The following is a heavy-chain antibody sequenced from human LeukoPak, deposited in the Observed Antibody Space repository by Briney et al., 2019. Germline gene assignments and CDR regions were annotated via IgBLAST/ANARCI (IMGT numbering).Heavy chain of an antibody. V-gene: IGHV3-21*01. CDR2: ISSSSSYI. D-gene: IGHD3-9*01. CDR3: ARDSDWDDAFDI. CDR1: GFTFSSYS. J-gene: IGHJ3*02. Sequence: GGSLRLSCAASGFTFSSYSMNWVRQAPGKGLEWVSSISSSSSYIYYADSVKGRLTISRDNAKNSLYLQMNSLRAEDTAVYYCARDSDWDDAFDIWGQGTMVTVSS.